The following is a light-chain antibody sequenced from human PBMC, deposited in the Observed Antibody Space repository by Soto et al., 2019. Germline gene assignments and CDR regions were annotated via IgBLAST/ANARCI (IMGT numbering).Light chain of an antibody. CDR2: DVS. V-gene: IGKV1-13*02. J-gene: IGKJ5*01. Sequence: AIQVTQSPSSLSASVGDRVSITCRASQDIRGALAWYQQKPGKAPKLLIYDVSTVQSGVPSRFSGRGSGTEFTLTITSLQPGDFATYYCQQFNIYPITFGQGTRLDI. CDR3: QQFNIYPIT. CDR1: QDIRGA.